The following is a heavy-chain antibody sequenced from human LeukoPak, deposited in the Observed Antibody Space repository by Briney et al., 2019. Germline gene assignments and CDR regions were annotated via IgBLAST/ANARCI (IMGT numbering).Heavy chain of an antibody. D-gene: IGHD4-11*01. CDR2: IYTSGST. J-gene: IGHJ3*02. CDR3: ARVCPYTPLSSDAFDI. Sequence: SETLSLTCTVSGGSISSGSYYWSWIRQPAGKGLEWIGRIYTSGSTNYNPSLKSRVTISVDTSKNQFSLKLSSVTAADTAVYYCARVCPYTPLSSDAFDIWGQGTMVTVSS. CDR1: GGSISSGSYY. V-gene: IGHV4-61*02.